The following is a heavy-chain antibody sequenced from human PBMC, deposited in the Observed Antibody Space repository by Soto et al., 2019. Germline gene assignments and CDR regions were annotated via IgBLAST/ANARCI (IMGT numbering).Heavy chain of an antibody. Sequence: GESLKISCNGSGYSFTSYWISWVRQMPGKGLEWMGRIDPSDSYTNYSPSFQGHVTISADKSISTAYLQWSSLKASDTAMYYCARHAQWLVEDYNWFDPWGQGTLVTVYS. CDR2: IDPSDSYT. J-gene: IGHJ5*02. V-gene: IGHV5-10-1*01. D-gene: IGHD6-19*01. CDR1: GYSFTSYW. CDR3: ARHAQWLVEDYNWFDP.